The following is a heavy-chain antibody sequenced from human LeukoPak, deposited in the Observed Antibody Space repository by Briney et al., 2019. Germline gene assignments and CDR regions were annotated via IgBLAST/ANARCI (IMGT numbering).Heavy chain of an antibody. D-gene: IGHD4-23*01. J-gene: IGHJ6*02. Sequence: SETLYLTCTVSGGSISSYYWSWIRQPPGKGLEWIGYIYYSGSTNYNPSLKSRVTISVDTSKNQFSLKLNSVTAADTAVYYCARDYGGNSNYYYYGMDVWGQGTTVTVSS. CDR1: GGSISSYY. V-gene: IGHV4-59*01. CDR2: IYYSGST. CDR3: ARDYGGNSNYYYYGMDV.